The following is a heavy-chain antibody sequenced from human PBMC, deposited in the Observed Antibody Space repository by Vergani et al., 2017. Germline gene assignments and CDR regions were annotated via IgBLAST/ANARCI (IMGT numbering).Heavy chain of an antibody. J-gene: IGHJ5*02. Sequence: EVELVESGGGLAQPGGSLRLSCAASGFTFNEYWMHWARQVPGKGLVWVSGMNGDGDTISYADSVKGRFTISRDNANNTLFLQMNSLRAEDTAVYYCARARKFRFGVVWENWFDPWGQGTLVTVSS. CDR3: ARARKFRFGVVWENWFDP. V-gene: IGHV3-74*01. CDR1: GFTFNEYW. D-gene: IGHD3-3*01. CDR2: MNGDGDTI.